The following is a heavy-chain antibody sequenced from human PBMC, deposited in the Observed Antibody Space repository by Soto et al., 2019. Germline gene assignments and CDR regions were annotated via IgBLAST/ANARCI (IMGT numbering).Heavy chain of an antibody. Sequence: ASVKVSCKASGYTFTSYGISWVRQAPGQGLEWMGWIRAYNGYTNYAQKFQGRVTITTDTSTSTAYMELRSLISGDTAVYYCARASDGYRSGWYVGYFDYWGQGTLVTVSS. J-gene: IGHJ4*02. D-gene: IGHD6-19*01. CDR1: GYTFTSYG. CDR2: IRAYNGYT. V-gene: IGHV1-18*04. CDR3: ARASDGYRSGWYVGYFDY.